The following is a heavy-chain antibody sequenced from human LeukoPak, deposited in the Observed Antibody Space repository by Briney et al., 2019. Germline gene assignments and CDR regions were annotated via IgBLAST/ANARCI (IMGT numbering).Heavy chain of an antibody. CDR1: DGSLSGYY. CDR3: ARLTPYSGSPLGDY. D-gene: IGHD1-26*01. Sequence: PSETLSLTCAVYDGSLSGYYWSWIRQPPEKGLEWIGEINHSGSTNYNPSLKSRVTISVDTSKDQFSLKLSSVTAADTAVYYCARLTPYSGSPLGDYWGQGTLVTVSS. CDR2: INHSGST. J-gene: IGHJ4*02. V-gene: IGHV4-34*01.